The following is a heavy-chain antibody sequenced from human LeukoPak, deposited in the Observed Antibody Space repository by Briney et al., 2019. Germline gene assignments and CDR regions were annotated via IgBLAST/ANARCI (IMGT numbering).Heavy chain of an antibody. Sequence: PSETLSLTCAVYGVSFSGYYWSWIRQPPGKGLEWIGEINHSGSTNYNPSLKSRVTISVDTSKNQFSLKLSSVTAADTAVYYCARGWVYWGQGTLVTVSS. V-gene: IGHV4-34*01. CDR3: ARGWVY. CDR1: GVSFSGYY. D-gene: IGHD7-27*01. J-gene: IGHJ4*02. CDR2: INHSGST.